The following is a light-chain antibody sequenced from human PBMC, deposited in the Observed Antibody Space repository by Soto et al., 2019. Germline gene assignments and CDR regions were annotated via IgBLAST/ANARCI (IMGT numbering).Light chain of an antibody. Sequence: DIVLTQSPATLSLSPGERATLSCWASQSVSSYLAWYQQKPGQAPRLLIYDASNRATGIPARFSGSGSGTDFTLTISSLEPEDFAVYYCQQRSNWPPWTFGQGTKVDIK. CDR1: QSVSSY. V-gene: IGKV3-11*01. CDR2: DAS. J-gene: IGKJ1*01. CDR3: QQRSNWPPWT.